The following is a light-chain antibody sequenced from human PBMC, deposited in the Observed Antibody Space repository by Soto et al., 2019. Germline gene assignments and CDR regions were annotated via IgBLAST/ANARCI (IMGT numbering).Light chain of an antibody. J-gene: IGKJ4*01. CDR1: QTVRNNY. V-gene: IGKV3-20*01. Sequence: EFVLTQSPGTRSFSPGQRATLSCRASQTVRNNYLAWYQQKPGQAPMLLIYDASSRATRIPDKFSGGGSGTDFTLSISRLEPGDFGVYYCQQFSRYPLTFCGGTKVDTK. CDR3: QQFSRYPLT. CDR2: DAS.